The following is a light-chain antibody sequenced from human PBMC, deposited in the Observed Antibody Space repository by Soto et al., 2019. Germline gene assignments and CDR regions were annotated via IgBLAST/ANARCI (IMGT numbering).Light chain of an antibody. CDR2: DVS. CDR1: SSDVGGYNY. V-gene: IGLV2-14*01. CDR3: SSYTSSSTVV. Sequence: QSALTQPASVSGSPGQSITISCTGTSSDVGGYNYVSWYQQHPGKAPKLMIYDVSNRPSGVSNRFSGSKSVNTASLTISGLQAEDEADYYCSSYTSSSTVVFGGGNKLTVL. J-gene: IGLJ2*01.